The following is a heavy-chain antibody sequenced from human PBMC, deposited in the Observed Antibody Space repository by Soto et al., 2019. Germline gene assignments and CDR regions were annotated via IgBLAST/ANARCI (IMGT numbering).Heavy chain of an antibody. V-gene: IGHV4-39*01. J-gene: IGHJ4*02. D-gene: IGHD3-10*01. CDR3: ARRGYGSRRGNDFDY. Sequence: QLQLQESGPGLVKPSETLSLTCTVSGDSISSSNYYWGWIRQPPGKGLEWIGSIYYSGSTYYNPSLKSRVTISVDTSNNQFSLKLSSVTAADTAVYYCARRGYGSRRGNDFDYWGQGTLVTVSS. CDR1: GDSISSSNYY. CDR2: IYYSGST.